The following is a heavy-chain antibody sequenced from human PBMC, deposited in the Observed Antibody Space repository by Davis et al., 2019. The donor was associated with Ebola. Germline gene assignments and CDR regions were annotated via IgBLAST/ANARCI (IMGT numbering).Heavy chain of an antibody. CDR2: INHSGST. J-gene: IGHJ4*02. CDR3: ASGYSYGRFDY. CDR1: GGSFSGYY. V-gene: IGHV4-34*01. Sequence: MPSETLSLTCAVYGGSFSGYYWSWIRQPPGKGLEWIGEINHSGSTNYNPSLKSRVTISVDTSKNQFSLKLSSVTAADTAVYYCASGYSYGRFDYWGQGTLVTVSS. D-gene: IGHD5-18*01.